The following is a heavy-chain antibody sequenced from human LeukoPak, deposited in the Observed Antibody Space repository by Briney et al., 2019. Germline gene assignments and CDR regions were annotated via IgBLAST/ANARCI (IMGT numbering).Heavy chain of an antibody. CDR2: IDAGNGNT. CDR1: GYTFTSYA. J-gene: IGHJ4*02. D-gene: IGHD3-9*01. CDR3: ARAPIRYFDWLSYTIDY. V-gene: IGHV1-3*03. Sequence: ASVKVSCKASGYTFTSYAMHWVRQAPGQRLEWMRWIDAGNGNTKYSQEFQGRVTITRDTSASTAYMELSSLRSEDMAVYYCARAPIRYFDWLSYTIDYWGQGTLVTVSS.